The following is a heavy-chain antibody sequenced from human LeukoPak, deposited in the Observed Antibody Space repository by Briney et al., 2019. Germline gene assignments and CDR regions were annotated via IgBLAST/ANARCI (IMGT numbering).Heavy chain of an antibody. CDR2: IYYSGST. CDR3: ARVRYSGYDFDY. D-gene: IGHD5-12*01. CDR1: GGSISSGGYY. V-gene: IGHV4-31*03. J-gene: IGHJ4*02. Sequence: KPSQTLSLTCTVSGGSISSGGYYWSWIRQHPGKGLEWIGYIYYSGSTYYNPSLKSRVTISVDTSKNQFSLKLSSVTAADTAVYYCARVRYSGYDFDYWGQGTLVTVSS.